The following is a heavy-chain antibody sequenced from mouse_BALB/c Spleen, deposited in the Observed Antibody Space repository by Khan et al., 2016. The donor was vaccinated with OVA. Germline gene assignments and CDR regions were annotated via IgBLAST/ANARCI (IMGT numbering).Heavy chain of an antibody. CDR3: DRRVRK. Sequence: VQLKQSGAELVKSGATVKMSCTASGFNFTDSYMHWLKQWPEQGLEWIGGIDPPNGNTNYNQKFQDKATITADTSSNTAYLQLSSLTSEDSAVYWWDRRVRKWGQGTMVTVSA. J-gene: IGHJ3*02. CDR2: IDPPNGNT. CDR1: GFNFTDSY. V-gene: IGHV14-3*02.